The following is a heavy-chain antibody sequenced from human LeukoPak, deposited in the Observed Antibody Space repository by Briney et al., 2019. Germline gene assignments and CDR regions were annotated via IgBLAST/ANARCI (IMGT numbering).Heavy chain of an antibody. CDR3: ARLELRGASIDFDS. V-gene: IGHV4-39*01. Sequence: ETETLLCTVSGGPKYSRHALCGRIRQPPGKGLEWIGSIYNSGSTYYNPSLRSRITVFVDTSKNQFSLKLSSVTAADTAVYYCARLELRGASIDFDSRGHGTTV. CDR1: GGPKYSRHAL. J-gene: IGHJ6*02. CDR2: IYNSGST. D-gene: IGHD5-12*01.